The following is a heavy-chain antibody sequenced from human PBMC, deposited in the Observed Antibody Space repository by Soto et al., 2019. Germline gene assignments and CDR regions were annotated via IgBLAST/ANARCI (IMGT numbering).Heavy chain of an antibody. Sequence: QLQLQESGSGLVKPSQTLSLTCAVSGASMSSGVYSWSWIRQPPGKGLEWIGYMYDTGSTYYNPYLKPRVTISADMSKNHLSLNLTSVTAADTAVYYCARDRGTGSFYPTWGQGILVTGSS. J-gene: IGHJ5*02. CDR3: ARDRGTGSFYPT. CDR2: MYDTGST. D-gene: IGHD3-10*01. V-gene: IGHV4-30-2*01. CDR1: GASMSSGVYS.